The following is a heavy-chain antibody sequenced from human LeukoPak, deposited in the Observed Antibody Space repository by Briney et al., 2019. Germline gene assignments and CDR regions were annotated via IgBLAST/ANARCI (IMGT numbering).Heavy chain of an antibody. D-gene: IGHD3-10*01. CDR2: IGTTGDT. Sequence: GGSLRLSCAASGFTFSSYDMHWVRQVPGKYLEWVSAIGTTGDTYYPGSVKGRFTISRENAKNSLYLQMNSLRAGDTAVYYCARAVAAARGVNYFDYWGQGTLVTVSS. CDR1: GFTFSSYD. J-gene: IGHJ4*02. V-gene: IGHV3-13*01. CDR3: ARAVAAARGVNYFDY.